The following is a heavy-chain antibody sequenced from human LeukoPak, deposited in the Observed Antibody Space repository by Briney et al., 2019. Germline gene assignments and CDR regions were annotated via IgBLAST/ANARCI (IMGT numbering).Heavy chain of an antibody. CDR3: ARGSPYRDSDDY. V-gene: IGHV3-7*05. CDR2: IKQDGSEK. J-gene: IGHJ4*02. Sequence: GGSLRLSCAASGFTFSSYWMSWVRQAPGKGLEWVANIKQDGSEKYYVDSVKGRLTISRDNAKNSLYLQMNSLRAENTAVYYCARGSPYRDSDDYWGQGTLVTVSS. CDR1: GFTFSSYW. D-gene: IGHD1-26*01.